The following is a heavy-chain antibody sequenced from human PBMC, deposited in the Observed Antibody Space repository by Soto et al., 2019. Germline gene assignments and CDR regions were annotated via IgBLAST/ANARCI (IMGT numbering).Heavy chain of an antibody. CDR1: VGTFSSYA. D-gene: IGHD2-2*01. V-gene: IGHV1-69*13. Sequence: GAAVKVSCKASVGTFSSYAISWVRQAPGQGLEWMGGIIPIFGTANYAQKFQGRVTITADESTSTAYMELSSLRSEDTAVYYCARGFRKGYCSSTSCFPPTYYYYYGMDVWGQGTTVTVSS. CDR3: ARGFRKGYCSSTSCFPPTYYYYYGMDV. CDR2: IIPIFGTA. J-gene: IGHJ6*02.